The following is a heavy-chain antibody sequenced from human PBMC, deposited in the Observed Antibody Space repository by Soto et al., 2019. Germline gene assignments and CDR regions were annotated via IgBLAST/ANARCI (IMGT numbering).Heavy chain of an antibody. V-gene: IGHV1-18*01. CDR3: ARGGQECSSTGRSYIYDGMDV. J-gene: IGHJ6*02. D-gene: IGHD2-2*01. CDR1: GYTFAHYG. Sequence: QVQLVQSGAEVKKPGASVKVSCKASGYTFAHYGIGWVRQAPGQGLEWVGWISAYNGNTHHAQNVQGRVTTTTDTATSTAYMELRSLRSDDTAVYYCARGGQECSSTGRSYIYDGMDVWGQGTTVTVSS. CDR2: ISAYNGNT.